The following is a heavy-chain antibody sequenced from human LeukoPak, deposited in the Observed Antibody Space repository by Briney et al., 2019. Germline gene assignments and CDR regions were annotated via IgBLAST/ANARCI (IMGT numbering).Heavy chain of an antibody. CDR3: AKDVKSDGVWDIDH. CDR1: GFTFRAYT. Sequence: GGSLGLSCAASGFTFRAYTMNWVRQAPGKGLEWVSGIYGSGEGQTFYADSVRGRFTISRDDSRNLVFLHMDSLRVEDTALYYCAKDVKSDGVWDIDHWGQGTLATVSS. CDR2: IYGSGEGQT. J-gene: IGHJ4*02. D-gene: IGHD4-17*01. V-gene: IGHV3-23*01.